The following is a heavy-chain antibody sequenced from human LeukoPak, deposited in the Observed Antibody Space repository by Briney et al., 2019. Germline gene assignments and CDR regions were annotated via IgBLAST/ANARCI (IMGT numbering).Heavy chain of an antibody. D-gene: IGHD3-22*01. Sequence: GGSLRLSCAASGFTFSNSAMSWVRQAPGKGLEWVSGISGSGGSTYYADSVKGRFTISRDNSKNTVYLHMHSLRAEDTAVYYCARGRITYYYDSSGYAAFDIWGQGTMVTVSS. CDR3: ARGRITYYYDSSGYAAFDI. CDR2: ISGSGGST. V-gene: IGHV3-23*01. CDR1: GFTFSNSA. J-gene: IGHJ3*02.